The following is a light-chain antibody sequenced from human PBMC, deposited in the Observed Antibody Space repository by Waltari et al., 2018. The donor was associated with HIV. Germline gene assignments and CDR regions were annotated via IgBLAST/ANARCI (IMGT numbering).Light chain of an antibody. CDR2: GVS. V-gene: IGKV3-15*01. CDR3: QQYNNRPPWT. CDR1: QSVGTN. J-gene: IGKJ1*01. Sequence: EMVVTQSPASVSVSPGGRATLSCRASQSVGTNLAWYQQRPGQAPRLLIDGVSTRATDIPARFSGSGSGTDFTRTINSLQSEDSAVYNCQQYNNRPPWTFGQGTKVEI.